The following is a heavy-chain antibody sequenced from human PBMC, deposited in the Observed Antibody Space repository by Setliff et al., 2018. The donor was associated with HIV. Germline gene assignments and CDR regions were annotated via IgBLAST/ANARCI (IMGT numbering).Heavy chain of an antibody. V-gene: IGHV4-39*01. CDR1: GGSISSRNYY. CDR3: ARVQRFHDAFDI. CDR2: IYYSGTT. D-gene: IGHD6-25*01. Sequence: SETLSLTCTVSGGSISSRNYYWAWIRQPPGKGLEWIGTIYYSGTTHYNPSLNSRVIISVDTSKNQFSLRLDSVTAADTAVYYCARVQRFHDAFDIWGQGTMVTVSS. J-gene: IGHJ3*02.